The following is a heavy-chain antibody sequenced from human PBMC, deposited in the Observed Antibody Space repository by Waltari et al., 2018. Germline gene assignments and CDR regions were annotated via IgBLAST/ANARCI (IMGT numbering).Heavy chain of an antibody. Sequence: EVQLVRSGAEVKKPGESLQISGKGSGYAFTSYGRGWVGTRLGKGLEWMGIIYPGDSDTRYSPSFQGQVTISADKSISTAYLQWSSLKASDTAMYYCARESSGWDRPPFDIWGQGTMVTVSS. V-gene: IGHV5-51*03. D-gene: IGHD6-19*01. CDR1: GYAFTSYG. CDR2: IYPGDSDT. J-gene: IGHJ3*02. CDR3: ARESSGWDRPPFDI.